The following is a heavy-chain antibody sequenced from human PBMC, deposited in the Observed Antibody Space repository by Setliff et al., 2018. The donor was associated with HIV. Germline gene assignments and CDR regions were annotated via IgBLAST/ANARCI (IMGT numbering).Heavy chain of an antibody. CDR3: TKKGPKGQWLVDLYFDS. CDR1: GFIFNNYA. CDR2: ISGSGGST. J-gene: IGHJ4*02. D-gene: IGHD6-19*01. V-gene: IGHV3-23*01. Sequence: GSLRLSCAASGFIFNNYAMSWVRQAPGKGLEWVSVISGSGGSTYVADSVKGRFTISSDNSENTLYLQMNSLRADDTAVYYCTKKGPKGQWLVDLYFDSWGQGTLVTVSS.